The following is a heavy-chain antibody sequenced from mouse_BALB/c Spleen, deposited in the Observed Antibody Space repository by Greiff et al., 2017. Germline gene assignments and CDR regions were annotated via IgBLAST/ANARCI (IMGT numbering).Heavy chain of an antibody. CDR2: IYPGSGST. D-gene: IGHD4-1*01. Sequence: VQLQQSGAELVKPGTSVKLSCKASGYNFTSYWINWVKLRPGQGLEWIGDIYPGSGSTNYNEKFKSKATLTVDTSSSTAYMQLSSLASEDSALYYCARGGNWDGGFAYWGQGTLVTVSA. J-gene: IGHJ3*01. CDR3: ARGGNWDGGFAY. CDR1: GYNFTSYW. V-gene: IGHV1-55*01.